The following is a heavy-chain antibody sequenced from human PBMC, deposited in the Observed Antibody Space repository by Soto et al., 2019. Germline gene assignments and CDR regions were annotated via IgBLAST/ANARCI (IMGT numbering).Heavy chain of an antibody. CDR3: ATDSSGYYGPWLDT. CDR1: GGSRSSFY. V-gene: IGHV4-59*01. CDR2: IYYSGRT. Sequence: PSETLSRTCSVAGGSRSSFYWSWIRQTPGKGLEWIVYIYYSGRTNYNPSLKNRVTISVDTSKNQFSLKLSSVTAADTAVYYCATDSSGYYGPWLDTCRQRPLVTASS. D-gene: IGHD3-22*01. J-gene: IGHJ5*02.